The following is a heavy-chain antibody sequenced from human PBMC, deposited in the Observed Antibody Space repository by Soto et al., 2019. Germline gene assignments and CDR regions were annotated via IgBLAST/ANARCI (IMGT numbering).Heavy chain of an antibody. CDR2: IYYSRSTT. CDR1: GGSISNYY. CDR3: ATHQEVRRVIMPYHDYGMDV. Sequence: QVQLQESGPGLVKPSETLSLTCTVSGGSISNYYWSWIRQPPGKGLEWIGYIYYSRSTTYHSPSLKGRLTMTADTSKTQFSLKPSSVTAADTAVYYCATHQEVRRVIMPYHDYGMDVWGQGTTVTVSS. D-gene: IGHD3-10*01. V-gene: IGHV4-59*08. J-gene: IGHJ6*02.